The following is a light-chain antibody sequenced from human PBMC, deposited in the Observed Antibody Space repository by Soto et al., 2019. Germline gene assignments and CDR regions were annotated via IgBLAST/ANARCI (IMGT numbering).Light chain of an antibody. J-gene: IGKJ1*01. CDR1: QSISDW. CDR3: QQYDSFSWT. CDR2: KAS. Sequence: DIQMTQSPSTLSASLGDRVTITCRASQSISDWLAWYQQKAGKAPKLLIYKASNLESGVPSRFSGSGSGTEFTRTINSLQPDDFATYYCQQYDSFSWTFGQGTKVDIK. V-gene: IGKV1-5*03.